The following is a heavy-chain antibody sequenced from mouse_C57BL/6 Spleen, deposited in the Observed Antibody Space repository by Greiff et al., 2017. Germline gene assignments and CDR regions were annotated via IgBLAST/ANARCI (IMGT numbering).Heavy chain of an antibody. Sequence: EVKLLESEGGLVQPGSSMKLSCTASGFTFSDYYMAWVRQVPEKGLEWVANINYDGSSTYYLDSLKSRFIISRDNAKNILYLQMSSLKSEDTATYYCARGLGRDFDYWGQGTTLTVSS. CDR3: ARGLGRDFDY. CDR2: INYDGSST. CDR1: GFTFSDYY. V-gene: IGHV5-16*01. J-gene: IGHJ2*01. D-gene: IGHD4-1*01.